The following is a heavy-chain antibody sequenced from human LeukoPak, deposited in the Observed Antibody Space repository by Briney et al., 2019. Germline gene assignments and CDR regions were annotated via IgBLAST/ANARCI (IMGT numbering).Heavy chain of an antibody. CDR3: ARQHYGDHDY. CDR1: SGSLSGYN. Sequence: SETLSLTCAVYSGSLSGYNWSWVRQPPGKGLEWIGEINHSGSTNYNPSLKSRVTISVDTSKNQFSLNLSSVTAADTAVYYCARQHYGDHDYWGQGTLVTVSS. J-gene: IGHJ4*02. CDR2: INHSGST. D-gene: IGHD4-17*01. V-gene: IGHV4-34*01.